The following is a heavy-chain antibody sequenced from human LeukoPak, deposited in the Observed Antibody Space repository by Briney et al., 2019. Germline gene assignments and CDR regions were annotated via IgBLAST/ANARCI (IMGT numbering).Heavy chain of an antibody. CDR1: GGTFSSYA. CDR2: IIPILGIA. Sequence: SGKVSCKASGGTFSSYAISWVRQAPGQGLEWIGSIIPILGIANYAQKCQGRVPITADKSTSTAYMELSGVRSEDTAVYYCAREVPVTAEYAFDIWGQGKMVTVSS. J-gene: IGHJ3*02. V-gene: IGHV1-69*04. CDR3: AREVPVTAEYAFDI. D-gene: IGHD2-2*01.